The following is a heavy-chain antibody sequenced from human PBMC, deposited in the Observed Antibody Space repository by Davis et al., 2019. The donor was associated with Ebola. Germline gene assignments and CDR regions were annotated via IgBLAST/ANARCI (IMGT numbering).Heavy chain of an antibody. D-gene: IGHD6-19*01. CDR2: IYAGDSDT. V-gene: IGHV5-51*01. CDR1: GYGFADYW. CDR3: ARVGDSGWYGFDY. J-gene: IGHJ4*02. Sequence: PGGSLRLSCKGSGYGFADYWIAWVRQTPGKGLEWMGIIYAGDSDTRYSPSFQGQVTISADKSISTAYLQWSSLKASDTAMYYCARVGDSGWYGFDYWGQGTLVTVSS.